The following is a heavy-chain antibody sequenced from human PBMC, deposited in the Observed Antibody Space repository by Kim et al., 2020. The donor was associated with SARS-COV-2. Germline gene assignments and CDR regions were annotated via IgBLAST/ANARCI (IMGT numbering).Heavy chain of an antibody. CDR1: GYTFTSYG. J-gene: IGHJ6*02. V-gene: IGHV1-18*01. D-gene: IGHD3-22*01. Sequence: ASVKVSCKASGYTFTSYGISWVRQAPGQGLEWMGWISAYNGNTNYAQKLRGRVTMTTDTSTSTAYMELRSLRSDDTAVYYCARDRRAGGYYYDSSGYYSYYYGMDVWGQGTTVTVSS. CDR3: ARDRRAGGYYYDSSGYYSYYYGMDV. CDR2: ISAYNGNT.